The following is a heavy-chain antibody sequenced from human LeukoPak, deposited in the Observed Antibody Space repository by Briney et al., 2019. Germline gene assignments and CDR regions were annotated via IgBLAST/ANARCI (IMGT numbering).Heavy chain of an antibody. CDR1: GFTFSSYW. Sequence: GGSLRLSCAASGFTFSSYWMSWVRQAPGKGLEWVSAISGSGGSTYYADSVKGRFTISRDNSKNTLYLQMNSLRAEDTAVYYCAKGRYYDSSGQPFDYWGQGTLVTVSS. CDR2: ISGSGGST. V-gene: IGHV3-23*01. J-gene: IGHJ4*02. D-gene: IGHD3-22*01. CDR3: AKGRYYDSSGQPFDY.